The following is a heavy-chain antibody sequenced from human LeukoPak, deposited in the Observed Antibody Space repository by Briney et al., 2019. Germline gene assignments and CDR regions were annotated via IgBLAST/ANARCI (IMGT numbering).Heavy chain of an antibody. CDR3: ANSYGGNSGAYYYGMDV. D-gene: IGHD4-23*01. CDR2: IYYSGST. Sequence: SQTLSLTCTVSGGSISSGDYYWSWIRQPPGKGLEWIGYIYYSGSTNYNPSLKSRVTISVDTSKNQFSLKLSSVTAADTAVYYCANSYGGNSGAYYYGMDVWGQGTTVTVSS. V-gene: IGHV4-30-4*08. CDR1: GGSISSGDYY. J-gene: IGHJ6*02.